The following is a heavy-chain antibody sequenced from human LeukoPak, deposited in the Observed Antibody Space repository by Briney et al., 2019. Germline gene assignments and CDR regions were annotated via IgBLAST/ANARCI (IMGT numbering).Heavy chain of an antibody. CDR3: ARELTYYGDYEFDY. Sequence: GGSLRLSCAASGFTFSSYAMHWVRQAPGKGLEWVAVISYDGSNKYYADSVKGRFTISRDNSKNTLYLQMNSLRAEDTAVYYCARELTYYGDYEFDYWGQGTLVAVSS. CDR2: ISYDGSNK. D-gene: IGHD4-17*01. J-gene: IGHJ4*02. CDR1: GFTFSSYA. V-gene: IGHV3-30*04.